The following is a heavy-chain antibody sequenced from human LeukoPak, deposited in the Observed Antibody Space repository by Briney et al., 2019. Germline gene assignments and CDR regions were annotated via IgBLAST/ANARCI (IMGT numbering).Heavy chain of an antibody. V-gene: IGHV3-30-3*01. Sequence: PGGSLRLSCAASGFTFSSYAMHWVRQAPSKGLEWVAVISYDGSNKYYADSVKGRFTISRDNSKNTLYLQMNSLRAEDTAVYYCARAPLAVALVPYYYGMDVWGQGTTVTVSS. CDR2: ISYDGSNK. J-gene: IGHJ6*02. CDR1: GFTFSSYA. CDR3: ARAPLAVALVPYYYGMDV. D-gene: IGHD6-19*01.